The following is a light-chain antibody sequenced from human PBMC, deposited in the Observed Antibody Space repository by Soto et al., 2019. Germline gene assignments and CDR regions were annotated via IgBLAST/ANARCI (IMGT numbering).Light chain of an antibody. V-gene: IGLV2-14*01. J-gene: IGLJ1*01. CDR3: SSYTSSSTPWV. CDR2: DVS. CDR1: SSDVGGYNY. Sequence: QSVLTQPASVSGSPGQSITISCTGTSSDVGGYNYVSWYQQHPGKAPKLMIYDVSNRPSGVSNRFSGSKSGNTASLTISGLQAEDEADYYCSSYTSSSTPWVSGTGTKVTVL.